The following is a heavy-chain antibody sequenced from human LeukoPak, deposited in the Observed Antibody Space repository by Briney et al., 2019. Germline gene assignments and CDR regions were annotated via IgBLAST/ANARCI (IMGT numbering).Heavy chain of an antibody. Sequence: GGLLRLSCEASGFTFSSYWIYWVRQAPGKGLVCVSRINNDGSGTTYADSVKGRFTISRDNAKNTVYLQMNSLRVEDTAVDYCARGGSYHAFDIWGQGTTLIVSS. CDR2: INNDGSGT. D-gene: IGHD1-26*01. J-gene: IGHJ3*02. V-gene: IGHV3-74*01. CDR3: ARGGSYHAFDI. CDR1: GFTFSSYW.